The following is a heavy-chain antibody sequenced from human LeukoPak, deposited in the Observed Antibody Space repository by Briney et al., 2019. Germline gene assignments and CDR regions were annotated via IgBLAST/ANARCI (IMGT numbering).Heavy chain of an antibody. CDR3: ARIDYGGNSGIFDY. D-gene: IGHD4-23*01. V-gene: IGHV4-4*07. Sequence: SETLSLTCTVSGGSISSYYWNWIRQPAGKGLEWIGRIYTSGSTNYNPSLKSRVTMSVDTSKNQFSLKLSSVTAADTAVYYCARIDYGGNSGIFDYWGQGTLVTVSS. CDR1: GGSISSYY. CDR2: IYTSGST. J-gene: IGHJ4*02.